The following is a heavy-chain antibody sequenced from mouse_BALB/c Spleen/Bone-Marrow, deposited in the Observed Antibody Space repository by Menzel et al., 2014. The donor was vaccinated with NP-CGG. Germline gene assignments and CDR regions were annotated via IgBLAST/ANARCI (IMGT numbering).Heavy chain of an antibody. J-gene: IGHJ3*01. V-gene: IGHV1S127*01. CDR2: IDPSDNYT. Sequence: VQLQQSGAELVKPGASVKMSCKASGYTFTSYWMHWVQQRPGQGLEWIGAIDPSDNYTHYNQEFKGKTTLTVDTSSSTAYMQLSSLTAEDSAVYYCTNLGTYWGQGTLVTVSA. CDR3: TNLGTY. D-gene: IGHD2-14*01. CDR1: GYTFTSYW.